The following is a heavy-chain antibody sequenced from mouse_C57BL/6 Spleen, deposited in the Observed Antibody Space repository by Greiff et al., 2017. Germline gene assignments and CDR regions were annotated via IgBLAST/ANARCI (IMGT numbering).Heavy chain of an antibody. CDR3: ARKGYYGLAY. D-gene: IGHD2-1*01. J-gene: IGHJ3*01. Sequence: VQLQQSGAELVRPGTSVKVSCKASGYAFTNYLIEWVKQRPGQGLEWIGVINPGSGGPNYNEKFKGKATLAAYKSSSTAYMQLSSLTSEDSAVYFCARKGYYGLAYWGQGTLVTVSA. CDR2: INPGSGGP. CDR1: GYAFTNYL. V-gene: IGHV1-54*01.